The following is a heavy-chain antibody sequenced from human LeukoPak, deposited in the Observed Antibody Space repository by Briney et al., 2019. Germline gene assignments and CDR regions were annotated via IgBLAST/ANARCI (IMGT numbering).Heavy chain of an antibody. J-gene: IGHJ4*02. CDR3: AKDSSIAVAGTSYYFDY. CDR1: GFTFDDYA. CDR2: ISWNSGSI. Sequence: PGGSLRLSCAASGFTFDDYAMHWVRQAPGKGLEWVSGISWNSGSIGYADSVKGRLTISRDNAKNSLYLQMNSLRAEDTALYYCAKDSSIAVAGTSYYFDYWGQGTLVTVSS. V-gene: IGHV3-9*01. D-gene: IGHD6-19*01.